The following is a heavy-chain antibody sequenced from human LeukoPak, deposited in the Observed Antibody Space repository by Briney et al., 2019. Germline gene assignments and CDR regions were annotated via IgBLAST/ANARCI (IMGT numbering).Heavy chain of an antibody. CDR1: GFTVSSNY. J-gene: IGHJ6*02. CDR2: IYSGGST. V-gene: IGHV3-53*01. CDR3: ARYCSGGSCYNYYYYYGLDV. D-gene: IGHD2-15*01. Sequence: GGSLRLSCAASGFTVSSNYMSWVRQAPGKGLEWVSVIYSGGSTYYADSVKGRFTISRDNSKNTLYLQMNSLRAEDTAVYYCARYCSGGSCYNYYYYYGLDVWGQGTTVTVSS.